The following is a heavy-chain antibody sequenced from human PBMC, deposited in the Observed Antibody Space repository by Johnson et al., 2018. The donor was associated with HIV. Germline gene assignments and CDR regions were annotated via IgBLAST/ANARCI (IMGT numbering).Heavy chain of an antibody. Sequence: QVQLVESGGGVVQPGRSLRIYCAVSEFTFSNYAMHWVRLTPGKGLQWVAVISYDGSNKYYADSVKGRFTISRDNSKNTLYLQMNSLRAEDTAVYYCAKVGIVGATTGAFDIWGQWTMVTVSS. J-gene: IGHJ3*02. CDR1: EFTFSNYA. CDR2: ISYDGSNK. D-gene: IGHD1-26*01. CDR3: AKVGIVGATTGAFDI. V-gene: IGHV3-30*18.